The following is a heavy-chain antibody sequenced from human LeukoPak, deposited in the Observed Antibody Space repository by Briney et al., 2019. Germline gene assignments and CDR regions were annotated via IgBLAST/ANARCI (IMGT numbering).Heavy chain of an antibody. D-gene: IGHD2-15*01. Sequence: ASVQVSCKTSGYTFTSYGVSWVRQAPGQGLEWMGWISGYNGNTNYAQKVQGRVTMTTDTSTSTAYMELRSLTSDDTAVYHCARDAPTPRLTPDYWGQGSLVTVSP. V-gene: IGHV1-18*01. J-gene: IGHJ4*02. CDR2: ISGYNGNT. CDR1: GYTFTSYG. CDR3: ARDAPTPRLTPDY.